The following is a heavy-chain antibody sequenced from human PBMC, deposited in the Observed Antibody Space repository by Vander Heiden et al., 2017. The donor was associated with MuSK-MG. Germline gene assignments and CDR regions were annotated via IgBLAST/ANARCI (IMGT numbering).Heavy chain of an antibody. D-gene: IGHD2-15*01. Sequence: EVQLLESGGGLVQPGGSLRLSCEASGFTFSSYALGWVRQAPGKGLEWVSAISGSGGSTYYADSVKGRFTISRDNSKNTLYLQMNSLRAEDTAVYYCAKDQVGWRGGYFDYWGQGTLVTVSS. CDR2: ISGSGGST. CDR3: AKDQVGWRGGYFDY. V-gene: IGHV3-23*01. CDR1: GFTFSSYA. J-gene: IGHJ4*02.